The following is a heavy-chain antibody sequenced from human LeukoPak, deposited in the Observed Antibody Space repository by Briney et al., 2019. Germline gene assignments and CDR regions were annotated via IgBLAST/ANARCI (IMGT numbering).Heavy chain of an antibody. D-gene: IGHD1-1*01. J-gene: IGHJ4*02. V-gene: IGHV3-7*01. CDR2: IKQDGSEK. CDR3: EREARPHLDY. Sequence: GGCLRLSCAASGFTFSSYWMTWVRQAPGKGLEWVANIKQDGSEKNYVYSVKGRFTISRDNAKKSLYLQVNRLRADDTAVYYCEREARPHLDYWGQGTLVTVST. CDR1: GFTFSSYW.